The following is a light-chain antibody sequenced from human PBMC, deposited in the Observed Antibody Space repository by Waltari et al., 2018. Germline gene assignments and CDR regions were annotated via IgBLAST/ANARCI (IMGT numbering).Light chain of an antibody. CDR1: SSDVGGYNY. V-gene: IGLV2-14*01. CDR2: DVT. Sequence: QSALTQPASVSGSPGPSITISCTGTSSDVGGYNYVSWYQQHPGKAPKLMIFDVTERPSGVSIRFSGSKSGNTASLTISGLQAEDEADYYCSSYTSSSTPLFGGGTKLTVL. CDR3: SSYTSSSTPL. J-gene: IGLJ2*01.